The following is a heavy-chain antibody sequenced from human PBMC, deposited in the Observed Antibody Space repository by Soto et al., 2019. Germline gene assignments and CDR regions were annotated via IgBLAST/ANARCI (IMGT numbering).Heavy chain of an antibody. Sequence: EVQLVESGGGLVQPGGSLRLSCAASGFTFSSYDMHWVRQVTGKGLEWVSAIGTAGDAYYPNSVKGRFTISRENAKNSSFLQMNSPRAGDAVVYYCARAFISGVLDYWGQGPLVPVSS. D-gene: IGHD3-10*01. J-gene: IGHJ4*02. V-gene: IGHV3-13*04. CDR2: IGTAGDA. CDR3: ARAFISGVLDY. CDR1: GFTFSSYD.